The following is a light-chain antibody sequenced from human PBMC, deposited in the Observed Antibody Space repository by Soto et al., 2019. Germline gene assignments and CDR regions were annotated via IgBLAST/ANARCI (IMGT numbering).Light chain of an antibody. CDR3: QQYNDWYT. V-gene: IGKV3-15*01. Sequence: EIVMTQSPATLSVSPGERATLSCRASQSVSRNLAWYQQKPGQAPRLLIYGASTRATAIRARFSGSGSGTEFTLTISSLQSEDFAVYYCQQYNDWYTFGQGTKLEIK. CDR1: QSVSRN. J-gene: IGKJ2*01. CDR2: GAS.